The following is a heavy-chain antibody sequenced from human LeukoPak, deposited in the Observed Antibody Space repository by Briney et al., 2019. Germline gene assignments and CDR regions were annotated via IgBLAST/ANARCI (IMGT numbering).Heavy chain of an antibody. CDR1: GLTFSGYS. CDR2: ITGSGSAT. V-gene: IGHV3-23*01. CDR3: AKRRYHSSGYFDY. J-gene: IGHJ4*02. D-gene: IGHD3-22*01. Sequence: GGSLRLSCAASGLTFSGYSMSWVRQAPGKGLEWVSAITGSGSATDYADSVKGRFTISRDNSENTLYLQMNSLRAEDTAVYYCAKRRYHSSGYFDYWGQGTLATVSS.